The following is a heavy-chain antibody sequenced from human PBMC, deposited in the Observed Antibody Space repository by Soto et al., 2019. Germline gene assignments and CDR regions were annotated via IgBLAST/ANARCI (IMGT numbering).Heavy chain of an antibody. J-gene: IGHJ4*02. CDR2: MNPNSGNT. CDR1: GYTFNSYD. CDR3: ARAGYNYGHDY. V-gene: IGHV1-8*01. D-gene: IGHD5-18*01. Sequence: ASVKVSCKASGYTFNSYDIHWVRQATGQGLEWMGCMNPNSGNTGYGQKFQGRVSMTRNTSITTAYMELSSLRSEDTAVYYCARAGYNYGHDYWGRGTLVTVSS.